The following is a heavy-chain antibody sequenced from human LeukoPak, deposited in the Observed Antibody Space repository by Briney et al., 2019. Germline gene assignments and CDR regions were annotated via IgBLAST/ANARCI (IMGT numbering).Heavy chain of an antibody. CDR3: ARQSYYYGSGSLH. CDR2: INPNSGGT. V-gene: IGHV1-2*02. CDR1: GYTFTGYY. Sequence: GASVKVSCKASGYTFTGYYMHWVRQAPGQGLEWMGWINPNSGGTNYAQKFQGRVTMTRDTSISTAYMELGRLRSDDTAVYYCARQSYYYGSGSLHWGQGTLVTVSS. J-gene: IGHJ4*02. D-gene: IGHD3-10*01.